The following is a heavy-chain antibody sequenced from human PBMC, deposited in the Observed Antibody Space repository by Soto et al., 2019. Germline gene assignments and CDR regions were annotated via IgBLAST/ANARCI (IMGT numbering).Heavy chain of an antibody. Sequence: SVKVSCKASGGTFSSYAISWVRQAPGQGLEWMGGIIPIFGTANYAQKFQGRVTITADESTSTAYMELSSLRSEDTAVYYCARGGGSYYYYYYGMDVWGQGTTVTVSS. V-gene: IGHV1-69*13. CDR2: IIPIFGTA. J-gene: IGHJ6*02. CDR1: GGTFSSYA. D-gene: IGHD1-26*01. CDR3: ARGGGSYYYYYYGMDV.